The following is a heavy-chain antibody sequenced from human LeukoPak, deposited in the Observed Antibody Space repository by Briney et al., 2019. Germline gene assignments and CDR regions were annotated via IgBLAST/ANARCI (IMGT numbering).Heavy chain of an antibody. CDR2: TYYRSKWYN. CDR3: ARADTSAFDY. Sequence: SQTLSLTCAISGDGVSSNSASWNWIRQSPSRGLEWLGKTYYRSKWYNDFAVSVKSRITINPVTSKNQFSLQLNSVTPEDTAVYYCARADTSAFDYWGQGTLVTVSS. D-gene: IGHD5-18*01. J-gene: IGHJ4*02. CDR1: GDGVSSNSAS. V-gene: IGHV6-1*01.